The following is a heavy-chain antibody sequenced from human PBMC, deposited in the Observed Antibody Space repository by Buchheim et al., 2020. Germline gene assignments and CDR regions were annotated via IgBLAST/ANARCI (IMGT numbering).Heavy chain of an antibody. CDR3: GRGAAVRNYYNGMDV. J-gene: IGHJ6*02. CDR1: GFTFSSHA. Sequence: EVQLLESGGGLVKPGGSLRLSCAASGFTFSSHAMRWVRQAPGKGLEWVSGISGSGSNTYYADSVRGRFTSSRDNSKNTLFLQMNSLRAEDTAIYYCGRGAAVRNYYNGMDVWGQGTT. CDR2: ISGSGSNT. D-gene: IGHD6-13*01. V-gene: IGHV3-23*01.